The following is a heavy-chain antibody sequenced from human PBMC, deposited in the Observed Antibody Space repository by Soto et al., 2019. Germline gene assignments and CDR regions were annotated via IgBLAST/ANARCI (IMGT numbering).Heavy chain of an antibody. J-gene: IGHJ4*02. D-gene: IGHD3-22*01. Sequence: GGSLRLSCAASGFTFSIYAMHWVRQAPGKGLEYVSSISINGGSTHYADSVKGRFTISRDNSKNTQYLQMSSLRADDTALYYCVKGEYYYDSSGYYPFDYWGQGTLVTVSS. V-gene: IGHV3-64D*06. CDR1: GFTFSIYA. CDR2: ISINGGST. CDR3: VKGEYYYDSSGYYPFDY.